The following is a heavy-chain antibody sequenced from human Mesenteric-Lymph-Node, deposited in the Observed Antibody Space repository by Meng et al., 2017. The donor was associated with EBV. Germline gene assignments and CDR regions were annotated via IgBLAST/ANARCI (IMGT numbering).Heavy chain of an antibody. V-gene: IGHV4-34*01. D-gene: IGHD6-19*01. CDR2: INHSGST. CDR3: ARAGSSGWSDLDY. CDR1: GGSFGCYF. Sequence: VQLQQGGAGLLKPSETLSLTCAVYGGSFGCYFWNWIRQPPGKGLEWIGEINHSGSTNYNPSLKSRVTISVDTSRNQFSLKLPSVTAADTAVYYCARAGSSGWSDLDYWGQGTLVTVSS. J-gene: IGHJ4*02.